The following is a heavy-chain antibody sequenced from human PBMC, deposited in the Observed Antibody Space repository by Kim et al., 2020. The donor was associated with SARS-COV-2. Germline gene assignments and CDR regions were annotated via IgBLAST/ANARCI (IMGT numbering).Heavy chain of an antibody. J-gene: IGHJ6*02. CDR2: ISYDGSNK. CDR3: AKRTAIQVYYYYGMDV. D-gene: IGHD5-18*01. Sequence: GGSLRLSCAASGFTFSSYGMHWVRQAPGKGLEWVAVISYDGSNKYYADSVKGRFTISRDNSKNTLYLQMNSLRAEDTAVYYCAKRTAIQVYYYYGMDVWGQGTTVTVSS. V-gene: IGHV3-30*18. CDR1: GFTFSSYG.